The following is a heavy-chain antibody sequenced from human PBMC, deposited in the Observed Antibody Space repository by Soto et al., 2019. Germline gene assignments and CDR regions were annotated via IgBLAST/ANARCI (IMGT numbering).Heavy chain of an antibody. CDR1: GFTFSDHY. Sequence: GGSLRLSCAASGFTFSDHYMDWVRQAPGKGLEWVGRTRNKANSYTTEYAASVKGRFTISRDDSKNSLYLQMNSLKTEDTAVYYWARVSMRWSYGMDVWGQGTTVTVSS. CDR3: ARVSMRWSYGMDV. J-gene: IGHJ6*02. V-gene: IGHV3-72*01. CDR2: TRNKANSYTT. D-gene: IGHD2-2*01.